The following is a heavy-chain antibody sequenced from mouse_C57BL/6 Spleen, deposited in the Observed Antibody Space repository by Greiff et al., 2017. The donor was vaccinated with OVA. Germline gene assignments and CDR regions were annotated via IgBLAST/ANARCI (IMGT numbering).Heavy chain of an antibody. V-gene: IGHV1-53*01. CDR3: ARSGLRYWYFDV. J-gene: IGHJ1*03. CDR1: GYTFTSYW. CDR2: INPSNGGT. Sequence: VQLQQPGTELVKPGASVKLSCKASGYTFTSYWMHWVKQRPGQGLEWIGNINPSNGGTKYNEKFKSKATLTVDKSSSTAYMQLSSLTSEDSAVYYFARSGLRYWYFDVWGTGTTVTVSS. D-gene: IGHD1-1*01.